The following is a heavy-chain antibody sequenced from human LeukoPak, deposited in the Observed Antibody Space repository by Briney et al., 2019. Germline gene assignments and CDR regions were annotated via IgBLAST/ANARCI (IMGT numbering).Heavy chain of an antibody. V-gene: IGHV3-33*06. CDR2: IWYDGSNK. CDR3: AKDQAYYFSFADY. J-gene: IGHJ4*02. Sequence: PGTSLRLSCAASGFTFNTYGMHWVRQASGKGLEWVAVIWYDGSNKYYVDSVKGRFTISRDDSKNTVYLQMNNLRAEDTAVYYCAKDQAYYFSFADYWGQGTRVTVSS. D-gene: IGHD2/OR15-2a*01. CDR1: GFTFNTYG.